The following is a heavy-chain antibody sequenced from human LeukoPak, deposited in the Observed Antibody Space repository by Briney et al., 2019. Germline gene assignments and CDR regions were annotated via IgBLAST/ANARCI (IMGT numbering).Heavy chain of an antibody. CDR1: GYTFIDYY. CDR3: ARLVVISTTSEYFQE. CDR2: ISPNSGGT. V-gene: IGHV1-2*02. D-gene: IGHD3-22*01. J-gene: IGHJ1*01. Sequence: ASVKVSCEASGYTFIDYYMHWVRQAPGQGLEWIGWISPNSGGTKCVQKFQGRVTMTRDTSITTVYMELSGLSFDDTAVYYCARLVVISTTSEYFQEWGQGTLVIVSS.